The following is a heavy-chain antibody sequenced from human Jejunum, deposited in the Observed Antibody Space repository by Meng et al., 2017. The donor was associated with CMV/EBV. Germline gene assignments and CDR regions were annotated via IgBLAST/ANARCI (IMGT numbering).Heavy chain of an antibody. J-gene: IGHJ4*02. V-gene: IGHV3-74*01. CDR2: INSDGSIT. CDR3: ARGGYDFWTDYLHY. Sequence: GFTLSSYYMHWVRQAPGKGLVWVSRINSDGSITYYAASLKGRFTISRDNAKNTLYLQMNSLRAEDTAIYYCARGGYDFWTDYLHYWGQGTLGTVSS. CDR1: GFTLSSYY. D-gene: IGHD3-3*01.